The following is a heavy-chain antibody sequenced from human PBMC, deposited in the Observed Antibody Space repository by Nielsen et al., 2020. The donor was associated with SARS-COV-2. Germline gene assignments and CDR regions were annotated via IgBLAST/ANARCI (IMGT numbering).Heavy chain of an antibody. CDR3: ARAKWELHYYGMDV. CDR2: INTNTGNP. J-gene: IGHJ6*02. V-gene: IGHV7-4-1*02. CDR1: GYTFTSYA. Sequence: ASVNVSCKASGYTFTSYAMILVRQAPGQGLEWSGWINTNTGNPTYAQGFTGRFVFSLDTSVSTAYLQISSLKAEDTAVYYCARAKWELHYYGMDVWGQGTTVTVSS. D-gene: IGHD1-26*01.